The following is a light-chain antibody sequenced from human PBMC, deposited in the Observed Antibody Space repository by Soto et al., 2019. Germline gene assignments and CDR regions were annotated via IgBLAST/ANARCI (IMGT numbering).Light chain of an antibody. V-gene: IGKV1-5*03. CDR2: EAS. Sequence: IQITQSPSTLSASVGDRFTITCRASQNISPWLAWYQQKPGKAPSLLIYEASSLENGVPSRFSGSGSGTEFSLTISSLQPDASATYYCQQYNSEWTSGQGIKVEIX. CDR1: QNISPW. CDR3: QQYNSEWT. J-gene: IGKJ1*01.